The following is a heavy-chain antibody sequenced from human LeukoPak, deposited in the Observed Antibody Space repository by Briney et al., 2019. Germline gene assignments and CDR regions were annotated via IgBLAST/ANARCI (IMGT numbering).Heavy chain of an antibody. CDR2: INHSGST. V-gene: IGHV4-34*01. CDR3: GRQLGAALDY. D-gene: IGHD1-26*01. Sequence: SETLSPTCAVYGGSFSGYYWSWIRQPPGKGLEWIGEINHSGSTYYNPSLKSRVTISVDTSKNQFSLKLSSVTAADTAVYYCGRQLGAALDYWGQGTLVTVSS. CDR1: GGSFSGYY. J-gene: IGHJ4*02.